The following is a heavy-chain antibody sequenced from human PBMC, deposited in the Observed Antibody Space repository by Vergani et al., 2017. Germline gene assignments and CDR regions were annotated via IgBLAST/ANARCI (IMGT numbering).Heavy chain of an antibody. CDR3: AREGEGLQLWGYYFDY. Sequence: QVQLVESGGGLVKPGGSLRLSCAASGFTFSSYAMHWVRPAPGKGLEWVAVISYDGRNKYYADSVKGRFTISRDNSKNTLYLQMNSLRAEDTAVYYCAREGEGLQLWGYYFDYWGQGTLVTVSS. CDR1: GFTFSSYA. D-gene: IGHD5-18*01. CDR2: ISYDGRNK. J-gene: IGHJ4*02. V-gene: IGHV3-30-3*01.